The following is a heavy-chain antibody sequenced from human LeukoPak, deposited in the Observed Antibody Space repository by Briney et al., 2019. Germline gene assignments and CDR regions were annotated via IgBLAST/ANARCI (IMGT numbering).Heavy chain of an antibody. Sequence: GGSLRLSCAASGFTFSRHTMNWVRQAPGKGLEWVSFISASSNYIYYADSVKGRFTISTDDAQNSLYLQMNSLRAEDTAVYFCARVVNGYVDYWGQGTLVTVSS. CDR1: GFTFSRHT. CDR3: ARVVNGYVDY. CDR2: ISASSNYI. J-gene: IGHJ4*02. V-gene: IGHV3-21*06. D-gene: IGHD2-8*01.